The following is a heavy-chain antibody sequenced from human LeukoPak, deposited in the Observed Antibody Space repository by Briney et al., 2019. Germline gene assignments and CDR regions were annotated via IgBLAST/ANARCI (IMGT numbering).Heavy chain of an antibody. D-gene: IGHD2/OR15-2a*01. V-gene: IGHV3-30*14. CDR3: AGFSPPFDY. Sequence: GGSLRLSCAASGFTFSSYAMHWVRQAPGKGLEWVAVISYDGSNKYYADSVKGRFTISRDNSKNTLYLQMNSLRAEDTAVYYCAGFSPPFDYWGQGTLVTVSS. J-gene: IGHJ4*02. CDR2: ISYDGSNK. CDR1: GFTFSSYA.